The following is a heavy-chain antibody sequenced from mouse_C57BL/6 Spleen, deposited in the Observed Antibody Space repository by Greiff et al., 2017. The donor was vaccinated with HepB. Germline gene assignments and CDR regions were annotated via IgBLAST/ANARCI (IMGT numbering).Heavy chain of an antibody. CDR3: ARSVVYYGSSYLYFDY. D-gene: IGHD1-1*01. CDR1: GYTFTSYW. J-gene: IGHJ2*01. V-gene: IGHV1-72*01. Sequence: QVQLKQPGAELVKPGASVKLSCKASGYTFTSYWMHWVKQRPGRGLEWIGRIDPNSGGTKYNEKFKSRATLTVDKPSSTAYMQLSSLTSEDSAVYYCARSVVYYGSSYLYFDYWGQGTTLTVSS. CDR2: IDPNSGGT.